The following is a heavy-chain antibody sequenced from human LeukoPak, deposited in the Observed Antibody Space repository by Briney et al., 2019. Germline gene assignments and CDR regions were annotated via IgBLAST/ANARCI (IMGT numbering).Heavy chain of an antibody. CDR1: GFTFSSYS. D-gene: IGHD2-8*01. CDR3: ARDRSKVLMVYAADAFDI. Sequence: PGGSLRHSCAASGFTFSSYSMNWVRQAPGKGLEWVSSISSSSSYVYYADSVKGRFTISRDNAKNSLYLQMNSLRAEDTAVYYCARDRSKVLMVYAADAFDIWGQGTMVTVSS. CDR2: ISSSSSYV. J-gene: IGHJ3*02. V-gene: IGHV3-21*01.